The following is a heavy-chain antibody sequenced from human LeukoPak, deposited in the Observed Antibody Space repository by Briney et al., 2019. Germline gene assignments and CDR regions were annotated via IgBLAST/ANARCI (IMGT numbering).Heavy chain of an antibody. J-gene: IGHJ4*02. CDR3: SREKGDRHGYNHQFDY. V-gene: IGHV3-49*04. D-gene: IGHD5-24*01. Sequence: PGGSLRLSCEASGFTFSNYAMSWVRQAPGKGLEWVGFIRSKAHGGTTEYAASVKGRFTISRDDSKSIAYPQMNSLKTEDTAVFYCSREKGDRHGYNHQFDYWGQGTLVTVSS. CDR2: IRSKAHGGTT. CDR1: GFTFSNYA.